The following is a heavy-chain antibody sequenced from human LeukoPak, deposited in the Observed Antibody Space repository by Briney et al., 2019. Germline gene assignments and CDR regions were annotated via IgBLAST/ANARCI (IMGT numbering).Heavy chain of an antibody. D-gene: IGHD1-26*01. CDR2: LYYTGIT. CDR1: GGSISNAAYH. CDR3: ARLINGSPGDY. J-gene: IGHJ4*02. Sequence: KPSETLSLTCTVSGGSISNAAYHWGWIRQPSGKGLEWIGSLYYTGITYYNPSLKSRVTISADTSKNQFSLKVTSVTAADTAVYYCARLINGSPGDYWGQGTLVTVSS. V-gene: IGHV4-39*01.